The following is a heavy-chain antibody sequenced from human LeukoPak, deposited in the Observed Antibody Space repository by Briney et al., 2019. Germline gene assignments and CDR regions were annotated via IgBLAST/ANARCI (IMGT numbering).Heavy chain of an antibody. Sequence: SETLSLTCTVSGGSISSYYWSWIRQPAGKGPEWIGHIYTSGSTNYNPSLKSRVTMSVDTSKNQFSLKLSSVTAADTAVYYCARELYSSSTWFDPWGQGTLVTVSS. CDR3: ARELYSSSTWFDP. CDR1: GGSISSYY. V-gene: IGHV4-4*07. D-gene: IGHD6-6*01. CDR2: IYTSGST. J-gene: IGHJ5*02.